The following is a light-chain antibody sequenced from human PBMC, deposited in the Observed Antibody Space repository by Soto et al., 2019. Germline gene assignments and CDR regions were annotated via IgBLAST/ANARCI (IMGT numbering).Light chain of an antibody. CDR2: DGS. J-gene: IGKJ5*01. CDR3: HQRQYWPPIT. CDR1: HTLRNNY. V-gene: IGKV3D-20*02. Sequence: VLTQTPSTLSLSPVESATLSCRSSHTLRNNYLSSYQQKPGQAPSLLIYDGSSRVTGSADRCSGGGSGTDFSPTTSSLQPEDFSVYYCHQRQYWPPITFGQGTRLEIK.